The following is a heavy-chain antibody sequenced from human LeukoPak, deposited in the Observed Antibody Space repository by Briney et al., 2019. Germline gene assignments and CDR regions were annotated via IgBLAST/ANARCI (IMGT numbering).Heavy chain of an antibody. CDR1: GGSISSYY. Sequence: SETLSLTCTVSGGSISSYYWSWIRQPPGKGLEWIGYIYTSGSTNYNPSLKSRVTTSVDTSKNQFSLKLSSVTAADTAVYYCARHMYYYYMDVWGKGTTVTVSS. CDR3: ARHMYYYYMDV. J-gene: IGHJ6*03. V-gene: IGHV4-4*09. CDR2: IYTSGST.